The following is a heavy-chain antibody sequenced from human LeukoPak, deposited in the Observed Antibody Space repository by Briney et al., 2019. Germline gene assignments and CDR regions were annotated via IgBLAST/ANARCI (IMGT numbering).Heavy chain of an antibody. CDR1: GFTFSSYG. CDR2: IRSKAYGGTT. J-gene: IGHJ4*02. V-gene: IGHV3-49*04. Sequence: GGSLRLSCAGSGFTFSSYGMSWVRQAPGKGLEWVGFIRSKAYGGTTEYAASVKGRFTISRDDSKSIAYLQMNSLKTEDTAVYYCTRVPDYYDSSGLDYWGQGTLVTVSS. CDR3: TRVPDYYDSSGLDY. D-gene: IGHD3-22*01.